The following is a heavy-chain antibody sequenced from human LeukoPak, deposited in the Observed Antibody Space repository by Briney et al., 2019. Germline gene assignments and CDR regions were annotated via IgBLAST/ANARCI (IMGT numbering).Heavy chain of an antibody. J-gene: IGHJ4*02. D-gene: IGHD2-15*01. CDR2: IYYSGST. CDR1: GGSIGSYY. Sequence: SETLSLTCTVSGGSIGSYYWSWIRQPPGKGLEWIGYIYYSGSTNYNPSLKSRVTISVDTSKNQFSLKLSSVTAADTAVYYCARDGSGMEFDYWGQGTLVTVSS. V-gene: IGHV4-59*01. CDR3: ARDGSGMEFDY.